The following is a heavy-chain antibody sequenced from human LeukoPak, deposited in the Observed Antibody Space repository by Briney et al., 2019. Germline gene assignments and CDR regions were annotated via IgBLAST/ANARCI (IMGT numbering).Heavy chain of an antibody. J-gene: IGHJ4*02. CDR1: GGSFSGYY. Sequence: SETLSLTCAAYGGSFSGYYWDWIRQPPGKRLEWIGNFYHGGSTYYNPSLKSRVTISVDTSKNQFSLKLSSVTAAGTAVYFCARETSSRYGSGSYHNDYWGQGTLVTVSS. CDR3: ARETSSRYGSGSYHNDY. CDR2: FYHGGST. V-gene: IGHV4-34*01. D-gene: IGHD3-10*01.